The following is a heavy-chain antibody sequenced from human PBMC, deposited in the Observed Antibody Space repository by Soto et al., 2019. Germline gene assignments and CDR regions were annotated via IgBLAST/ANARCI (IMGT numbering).Heavy chain of an antibody. J-gene: IGHJ4*02. Sequence: SETLSLTCTVSGGSISSDIYYWGWIRQPPGKGLEWIGNVYYSGGTYYNPSLKSRVTISVDTSKNQFSLKLNSVTAADTAVYYCARLIRYYYDSSGYNGLNYFDYWGQGTLVTVSS. CDR1: GGSISSDIYY. V-gene: IGHV4-39*01. CDR3: ARLIRYYYDSSGYNGLNYFDY. CDR2: VYYSGGT. D-gene: IGHD3-22*01.